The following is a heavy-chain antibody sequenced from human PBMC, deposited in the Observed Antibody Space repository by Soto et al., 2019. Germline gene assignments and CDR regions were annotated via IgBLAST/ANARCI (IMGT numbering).Heavy chain of an antibody. J-gene: IGHJ6*02. CDR2: IYYSGST. D-gene: IGHD3-9*01. CDR1: GGSVSSGSYY. V-gene: IGHV4-61*01. CDR3: ARAPLNTEYYDILTGYPPPTYGMDV. Sequence: SETLSLTCTVSGGSVSSGSYYWSWIRQPPGKGLEWIGYIYYSGSTNYNPSLKSRVTIPVDTSKNQFSLKLSSVTAADTAVYYCARAPLNTEYYDILTGYPPPTYGMDVWGQGTTVTVSS.